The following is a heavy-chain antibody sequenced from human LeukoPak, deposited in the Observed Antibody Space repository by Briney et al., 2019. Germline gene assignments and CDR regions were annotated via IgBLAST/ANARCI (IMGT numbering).Heavy chain of an antibody. Sequence: QPGGSLRLSCAASGFTFSSYAMSWVRQAPGKGLEWVSAISGSGGSTYYADSVKGRFTISRDNSKNTLYLQMNSLRAEDTAVYYCAXVXLGXYSYGWAPFDYWGQGTLVTVSS. D-gene: IGHD5-18*01. V-gene: IGHV3-23*01. CDR3: AXVXLGXYSYGWAPFDY. CDR1: GFTFSSYA. CDR2: ISGSGGST. J-gene: IGHJ4*02.